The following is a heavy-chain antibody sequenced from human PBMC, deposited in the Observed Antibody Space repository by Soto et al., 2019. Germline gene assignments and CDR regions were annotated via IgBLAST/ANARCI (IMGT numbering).Heavy chain of an antibody. J-gene: IGHJ4*02. CDR2: INGDGSGT. CDR1: GFTFSGSW. CDR3: ARGIFGSGTANDY. Sequence: EVQLVESGGGLVQPGGSLRLSCAASGFTFSGSWMHWVRQAPGKGLVWVSRINGDGSGTSYADFVQGRFTISRDNAKNTRLLQMNGLRAEDTAVYYCARGIFGSGTANDYWGQGTLVTVSS. D-gene: IGHD3-10*01. V-gene: IGHV3-74*01.